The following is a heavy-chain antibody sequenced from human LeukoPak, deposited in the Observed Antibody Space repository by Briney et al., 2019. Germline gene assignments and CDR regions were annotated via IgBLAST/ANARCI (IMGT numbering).Heavy chain of an antibody. CDR2: IYSGGST. Sequence: GGSLRLSCAAPGFTVSSNYMSWVRQAPGKGLEWVSVIYSGGSTYYADSVKGRFTISRDNSKNTLYLQMNSLRAEDTAVYYCARLRGKYSSSWYLDYRGQGTLVTVSS. J-gene: IGHJ4*02. D-gene: IGHD6-13*01. V-gene: IGHV3-53*01. CDR1: GFTVSSNY. CDR3: ARLRGKYSSSWYLDY.